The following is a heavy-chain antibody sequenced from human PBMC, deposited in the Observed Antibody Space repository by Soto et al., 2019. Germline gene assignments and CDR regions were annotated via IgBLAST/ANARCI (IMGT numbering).Heavy chain of an antibody. J-gene: IGHJ6*02. CDR1: GGSFSGYY. V-gene: IGHV4-34*01. D-gene: IGHD2-2*01. CDR3: ARGVYCSSTSCYWGMDV. CDR2: INHSGST. Sequence: QVQLQQWGAGLLKPSETLSLTCAVYGGSFSGYYWSWIRQPPGKGLEWIGEINHSGSTNYNPSLKSRVTISVDTSKNQCSLKLSSVTAADTAVYYCARGVYCSSTSCYWGMDVWGQGTTVTVSS.